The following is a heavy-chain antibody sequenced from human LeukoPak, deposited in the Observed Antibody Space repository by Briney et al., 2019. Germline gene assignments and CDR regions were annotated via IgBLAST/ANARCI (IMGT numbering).Heavy chain of an antibody. Sequence: SVKVSCKASGGTFSSYAISWVRQAPGQGLEWMGGIIPIFGTANYAQKFQGRVTITADESTSTAYMELSRLRSEDTAVYYCARDRRVLLWFGESEYWGQGTLVTVSS. CDR3: ARDRRVLLWFGESEY. CDR2: IIPIFGTA. J-gene: IGHJ4*02. V-gene: IGHV1-69*01. D-gene: IGHD3-10*01. CDR1: GGTFSSYA.